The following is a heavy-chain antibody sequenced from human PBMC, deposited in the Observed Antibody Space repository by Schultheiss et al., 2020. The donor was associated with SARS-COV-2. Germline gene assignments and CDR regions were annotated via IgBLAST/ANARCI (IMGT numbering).Heavy chain of an antibody. V-gene: IGHV3-49*04. Sequence: GGSLRLSCAASGFTFDDYGMSWVRQAPGKGLEWVGFIRSKAYGGTTEYAASVKGRFTISRDDSKSIAYLQMNSLKTEDTAVYYCTSSTVTTSFVDYWGQGTLVTVSS. CDR2: IRSKAYGGTT. D-gene: IGHD4-11*01. CDR1: GFTFDDYG. J-gene: IGHJ4*02. CDR3: TSSTVTTSFVDY.